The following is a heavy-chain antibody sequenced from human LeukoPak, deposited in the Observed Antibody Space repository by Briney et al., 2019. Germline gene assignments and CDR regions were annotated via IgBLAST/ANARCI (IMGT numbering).Heavy chain of an antibody. Sequence: SETLSLTCTVSGGSISSGSYYWSWIRQPAGKGLEWIGRIYTSGSTNYNPSLKSRVTISVDTSKNQFSLKLSSVTAADTAVYYCARVGLGTYAFDIWGQGTMVTVSS. J-gene: IGHJ3*02. CDR1: GGSISSGSYY. D-gene: IGHD2-15*01. CDR3: ARVGLGTYAFDI. CDR2: IYTSGST. V-gene: IGHV4-61*02.